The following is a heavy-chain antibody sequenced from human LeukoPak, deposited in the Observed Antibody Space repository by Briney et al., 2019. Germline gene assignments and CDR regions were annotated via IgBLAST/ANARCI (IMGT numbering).Heavy chain of an antibody. CDR1: GFTFSRDA. V-gene: IGHV3-23*01. CDR2: ISDSGGST. J-gene: IGHJ4*02. CDR3: AKLPDCANDACTGGDY. D-gene: IGHD2-8*01. Sequence: GGSLRLSCAASGFTFSRDAMSWVRQAPGKGLEWVSSISDSGGSTYYADSVKGRFTISRDNSRNTLYLQMDSLRADDTAVYYCAKLPDCANDACTGGDYWGQGTLVTVSS.